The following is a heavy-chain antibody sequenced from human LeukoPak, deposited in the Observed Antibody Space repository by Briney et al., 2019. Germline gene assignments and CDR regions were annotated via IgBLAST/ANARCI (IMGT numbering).Heavy chain of an antibody. D-gene: IGHD5-18*01. J-gene: IGHJ4*02. CDR2: INPNSGGT. Sequence: PRASVKVSCKASGYTFTGYYMHWVRQAPGQGLEWMGWINPNSGGTNYAQKFQGRVTMTRDTSISTAYMELSRLRSDDTAVYYCARDLRARYSYGYGSGYYYPDYWGQGTLVTVSS. CDR3: ARDLRARYSYGYGSGYYYPDY. V-gene: IGHV1-2*02. CDR1: GYTFTGYY.